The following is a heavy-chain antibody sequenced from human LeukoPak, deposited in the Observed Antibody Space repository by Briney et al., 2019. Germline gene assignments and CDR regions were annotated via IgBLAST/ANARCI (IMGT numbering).Heavy chain of an antibody. J-gene: IGHJ6*03. CDR1: GGSISSSSYY. V-gene: IGHV4-39*07. D-gene: IGHD3-10*01. CDR2: IYYSGST. CDR3: ARAVGSGSFQTYYYYMDV. Sequence: SETLSLTCTVSGGSISSSSYYWGWIRQPPGKGLEWIGSIYYSGSTYYNPSLKSRVTISVDTSKNQFSLKLSSVTAADTAVYYCARAVGSGSFQTYYYYMDVWGKGTTVTISS.